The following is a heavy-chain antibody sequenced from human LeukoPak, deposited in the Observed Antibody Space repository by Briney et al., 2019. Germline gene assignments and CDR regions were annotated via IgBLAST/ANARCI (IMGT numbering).Heavy chain of an antibody. Sequence: GRSLRLSCAASGFTFSSYAMHWVRQAPGKGLEWVAVISYDGSNKYYADSVKGRFSISRDNSKNILYLQMNSLRAEDTAVYYCARWVGAAGFVYWGQGTLVTVSS. CDR3: ARWVGAAGFVY. CDR2: ISYDGSNK. J-gene: IGHJ4*02. D-gene: IGHD2-15*01. V-gene: IGHV3-30-3*01. CDR1: GFTFSSYA.